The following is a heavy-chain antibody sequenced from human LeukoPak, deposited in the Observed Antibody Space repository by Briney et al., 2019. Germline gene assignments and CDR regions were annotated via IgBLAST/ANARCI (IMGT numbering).Heavy chain of an antibody. Sequence: GGSLRLSCAASGFTFSSYAMSWVRQAPGKGLEWVSVISGSGGSTYYADSVKGRFTISRDNSKNTLYLQMNSLRAEDTAVYYCAKDSYSSSSGGYFDYWGQGTLVTVSS. V-gene: IGHV3-23*01. D-gene: IGHD6-6*01. J-gene: IGHJ4*02. CDR3: AKDSYSSSSGGYFDY. CDR2: ISGSGGST. CDR1: GFTFSSYA.